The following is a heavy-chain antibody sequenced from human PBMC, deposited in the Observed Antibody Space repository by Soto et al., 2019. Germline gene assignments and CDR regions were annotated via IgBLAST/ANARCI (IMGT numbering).Heavy chain of an antibody. CDR1: GFTFSSYA. J-gene: IGHJ6*03. CDR3: AKGGSGSWYYYYYMDV. D-gene: IGHD6-13*01. CDR2: ISGSGGST. V-gene: IGHV3-23*01. Sequence: EVQLLESGGGLVQPGGSLRLSCAASGFTFSSYAMSWVRQAPGKGLEWVSAISGSGGSTYYADSVKGRFTISRDNSKNTLYLQMNSLRAEDTAVYYCAKGGSGSWYYYYYMDVWGKGTTVTVSS.